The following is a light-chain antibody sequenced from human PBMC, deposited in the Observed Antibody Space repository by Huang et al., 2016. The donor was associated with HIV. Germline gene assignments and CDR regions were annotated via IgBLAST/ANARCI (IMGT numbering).Light chain of an antibody. V-gene: IGKV1-39*01. Sequence: DIQMSQSPSSLSASVGDRVTITCRASQDIKSYLNWYQHKPGKAPKVLIYAASTLQSGVPSKFSGSGSGSDFTLTISSLQPEDFATYYCQQTFNTPYTFGQGTKLEIK. CDR2: AAS. CDR1: QDIKSY. CDR3: QQTFNTPYT. J-gene: IGKJ2*01.